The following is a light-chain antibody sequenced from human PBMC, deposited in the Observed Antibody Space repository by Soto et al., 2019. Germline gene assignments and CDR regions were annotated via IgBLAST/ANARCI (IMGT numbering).Light chain of an antibody. Sequence: DLQMTQTPSSLSAAVGTIVTITCQASQDISNYLNWYQQKPGRAPKLLIYDASNLEAGVPSRFRGSGSGTDFTFTISRLQPEDIATYYCQQYENLPTFGQGARLEI. CDR3: QQYENLPT. J-gene: IGKJ5*01. CDR2: DAS. CDR1: QDISNY. V-gene: IGKV1-33*01.